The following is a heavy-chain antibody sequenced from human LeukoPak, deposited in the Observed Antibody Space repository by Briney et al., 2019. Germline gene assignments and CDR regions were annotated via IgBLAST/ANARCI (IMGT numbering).Heavy chain of an antibody. CDR3: AKDIMYYDFWSGYSFDY. V-gene: IGHV3-23*01. J-gene: IGHJ4*02. D-gene: IGHD3-3*01. Sequence: PGGSLRLSCAASGFTFSSYAMSWVRQAPGKGLEWVLAISGSGGSTYYAESVKGRFTISRDNSKNTLYLQMNSLRAEDTAVYYCAKDIMYYDFWSGYSFDYWGQGTLVTVSS. CDR2: ISGSGGST. CDR1: GFTFSSYA.